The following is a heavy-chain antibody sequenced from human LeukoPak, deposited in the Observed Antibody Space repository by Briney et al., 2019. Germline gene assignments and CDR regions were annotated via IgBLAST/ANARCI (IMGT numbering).Heavy chain of an antibody. Sequence: SETLSLTCTVSGGSISSSSYHWGWIRQPPGKGLEWIGNIDYSGSTYYNPSLKSRVTISVDTSKNQFSLKLSSVSAADTAIYYCASSIAAAEYFQHWGQGTLVTVSS. V-gene: IGHV4-39*01. CDR3: ASSIAAAEYFQH. CDR2: IDYSGST. D-gene: IGHD6-13*01. J-gene: IGHJ1*01. CDR1: GGSISSSSYH.